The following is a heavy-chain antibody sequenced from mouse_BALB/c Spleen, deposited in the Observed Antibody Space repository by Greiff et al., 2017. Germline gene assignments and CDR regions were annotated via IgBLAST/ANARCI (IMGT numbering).Heavy chain of an antibody. V-gene: IGHV5-4*02. CDR1: GFTFSDYY. D-gene: IGHD2-2*01. CDR2: ISDGGSYT. CDR3: ARGGYGYDGSWFAY. Sequence: EVQRVESGGGLVKPGGSLKLSCAASGFTFSDYYMYWVRQTPEKRLEWVATISDGGSYTYYPDSVKGRFTISRDNAKNNLYLQMSSLKSEDTAMYYCARGGYGYDGSWFAYWGQGTLVTVSA. J-gene: IGHJ3*01.